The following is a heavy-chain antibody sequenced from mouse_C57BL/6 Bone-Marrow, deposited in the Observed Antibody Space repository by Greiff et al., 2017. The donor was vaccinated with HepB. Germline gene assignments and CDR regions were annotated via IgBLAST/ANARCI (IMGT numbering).Heavy chain of an antibody. CDR2: IYPGDGDT. V-gene: IGHV1-82*01. D-gene: IGHD1-1*01. CDR3: ARGCYGSSYVGYFDV. Sequence: VQLQQSGPELVKPGASVKISCKASGYAFSSSWMNWVKQRPGKGLEWIGRIYPGDGDTNYNGKFKGKATLTADKSSSTAYMQLSSLTSEDSAVYFCARGCYGSSYVGYFDVWGTGTTVTVSS. J-gene: IGHJ1*03. CDR1: GYAFSSSW.